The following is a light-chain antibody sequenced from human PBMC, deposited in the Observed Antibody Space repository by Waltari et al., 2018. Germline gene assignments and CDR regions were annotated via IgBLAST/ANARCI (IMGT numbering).Light chain of an antibody. CDR3: QRYETYPYS. CDR2: DAS. Sequence: DIQMTQSQSSLSASVGDRVTITCRASQDINIYLGWFQQKPGKAPRSLIYDASTLQSGVPSRFSDSGSGTEFTLTISSLQPEDFATHYCQRYETYPYSFGQGTTLEIK. CDR1: QDINIY. V-gene: IGKV1-16*01. J-gene: IGKJ2*03.